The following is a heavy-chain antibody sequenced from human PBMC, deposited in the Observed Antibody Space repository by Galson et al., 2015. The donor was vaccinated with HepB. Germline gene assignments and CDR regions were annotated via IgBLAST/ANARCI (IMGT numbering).Heavy chain of an antibody. Sequence: SVKVSCKASGYTFTSYDINWVRQATGQGLEWMGWMNPNSGNTGYAQKFQGRVTMTRNTSISTAYMELSSLRSEDTAVYYCATSYCSSTSCYTDFDYWGQGTLVTVSS. CDR2: MNPNSGNT. V-gene: IGHV1-8*01. CDR1: GYTFTSYD. D-gene: IGHD2-2*02. J-gene: IGHJ4*02. CDR3: ATSYCSSTSCYTDFDY.